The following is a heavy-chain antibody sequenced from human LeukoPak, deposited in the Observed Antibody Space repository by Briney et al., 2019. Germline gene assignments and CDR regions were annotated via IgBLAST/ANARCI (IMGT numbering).Heavy chain of an antibody. CDR1: GFTFDDYA. CDR3: AKDTPTLSYDILTGHAFDI. V-gene: IGHV3-9*01. D-gene: IGHD3-9*01. Sequence: GGSLRLSCAASGFTFDDYAMHWVRQAPGKGLEWVSGISWNRGSISYADSVKGRFTISRDNAKNSLYLQMNSLRAEDTALYYCAKDTPTLSYDILTGHAFDIWGQGTMVTVSS. J-gene: IGHJ3*02. CDR2: ISWNRGSI.